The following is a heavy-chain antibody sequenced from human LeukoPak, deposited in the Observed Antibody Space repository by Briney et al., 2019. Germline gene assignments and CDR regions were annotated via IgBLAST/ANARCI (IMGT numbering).Heavy chain of an antibody. CDR3: ARGRMAPRSILDY. Sequence: PGGSLRLYCAASGFTFSSYSMNWVRQAPGKGLEWVSYISSSSSTIYYADSVKGRFTISRDNAKNSLYLQMNSLRAEDTAVYYCARGRMAPRSILDYWGQGTLVTVSS. J-gene: IGHJ4*02. CDR1: GFTFSSYS. D-gene: IGHD2/OR15-2a*01. CDR2: ISSSSSTI. V-gene: IGHV3-48*01.